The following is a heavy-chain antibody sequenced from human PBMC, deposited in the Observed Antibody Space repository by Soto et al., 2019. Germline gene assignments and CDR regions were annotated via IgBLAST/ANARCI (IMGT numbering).Heavy chain of an antibody. V-gene: IGHV4-31*03. CDR1: GGSISSGGYY. Sequence: QVQLQESGPGLVKPSQTLSLTCTVSGGSISSGGYYWSWIRQHPVKGLEWIGYIYSSGSTYYTPSLKSRVTISVDTSKNQFSLKLSSVTAADTAVYYCARSPEATVTACDYWGQGTLVTVSS. J-gene: IGHJ4*02. CDR2: IYSSGST. D-gene: IGHD4-17*01. CDR3: ARSPEATVTACDY.